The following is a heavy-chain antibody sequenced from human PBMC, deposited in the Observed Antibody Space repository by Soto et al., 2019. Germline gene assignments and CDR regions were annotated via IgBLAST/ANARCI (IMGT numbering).Heavy chain of an antibody. Sequence: SVKVSCKASGGSFRTVPFSWVRQAPGQGLEWMGGITPVFGTANYAQKFQGRVTITADESTTTAYMELNSLRYEDTAIYFCASGKFGTHLFDYWGQRTQVTVSS. J-gene: IGHJ4*02. CDR1: GGSFRTVP. D-gene: IGHD3-10*01. V-gene: IGHV1-69*13. CDR2: ITPVFGTA. CDR3: ASGKFGTHLFDY.